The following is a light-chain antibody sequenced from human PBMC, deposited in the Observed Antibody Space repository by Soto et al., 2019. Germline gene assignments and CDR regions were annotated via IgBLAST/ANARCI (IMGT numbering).Light chain of an antibody. V-gene: IGKV1-5*03. J-gene: IGKJ1*01. Sequence: DIQMTQSPSPLSASVGDRVTITCRASQSIDSWLAWFQQKPGKTPNLLIYEASSLESGVPSRFSGSGSGTECTLTISSLQPDNFATYYCQQYSSYSAGSFGKGTKVEIK. CDR2: EAS. CDR3: QQYSSYSAGS. CDR1: QSIDSW.